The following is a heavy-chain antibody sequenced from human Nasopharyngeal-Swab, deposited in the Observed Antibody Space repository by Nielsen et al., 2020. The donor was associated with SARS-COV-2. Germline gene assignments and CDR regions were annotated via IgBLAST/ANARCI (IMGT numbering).Heavy chain of an antibody. V-gene: IGHV1-18*01. CDR1: GCTFTSYG. CDR2: ISAYNGNT. D-gene: IGHD6-13*01. CDR3: ARDRSHSPYSSSWYYFDY. Sequence: ASVKVSCKASGCTFTSYGISWVRQAPGQGLEWMGWISAYNGNTNYAQKLQGRVTMTTDTSTSTAYMELRSLRSDDTAVYYCARDRSHSPYSSSWYYFDYWGQGTLVTVSS. J-gene: IGHJ4*02.